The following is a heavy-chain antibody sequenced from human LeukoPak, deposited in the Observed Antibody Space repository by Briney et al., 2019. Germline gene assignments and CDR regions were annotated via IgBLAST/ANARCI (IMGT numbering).Heavy chain of an antibody. Sequence: LETLSLTCTVSSGSISSSSYYWGWIRQPPGKGLEWIGSIYYSGSTYYNPSLKSRVTISVDTSKNQFSLKLSSVTAADTAVYYCARHVGIRGRDYWGQGTLVTVSS. CDR3: ARHVGIRGRDY. J-gene: IGHJ4*02. V-gene: IGHV4-39*01. CDR1: SGSISSSSYY. D-gene: IGHD3-10*01. CDR2: IYYSGST.